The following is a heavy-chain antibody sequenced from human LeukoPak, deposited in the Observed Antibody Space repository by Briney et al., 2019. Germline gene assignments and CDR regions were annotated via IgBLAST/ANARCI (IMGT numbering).Heavy chain of an antibody. V-gene: IGHV1-2*02. CDR2: IHPSSDGT. Sequence: ASVKVSCKASGYSFTGNSGYYIHWVRQAPGQGLEWMGWIHPSSDGTKYAQKFQGRVTMTRDTSLSTAYMELTMLTSDDTAVYYCAREDLSGTTFGNTLDIWGQGTMVTVSS. CDR1: GYSFTGNSGYY. CDR3: AREDLSGTTFGNTLDI. D-gene: IGHD1-20*01. J-gene: IGHJ3*02.